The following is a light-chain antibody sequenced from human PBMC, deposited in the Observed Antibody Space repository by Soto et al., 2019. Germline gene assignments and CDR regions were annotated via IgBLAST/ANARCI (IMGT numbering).Light chain of an antibody. Sequence: EIVLTQSPATLSLSPGERATLSCRASQRVTTYLAWYQQKPGQAPRLLMYNASTRATGIPARFSGSGSGTDFTLTISSLEPEDFAVYYCQQRSNWITFGGGTKVE. V-gene: IGKV3-11*01. CDR3: QQRSNWIT. J-gene: IGKJ4*01. CDR2: NAS. CDR1: QRVTTY.